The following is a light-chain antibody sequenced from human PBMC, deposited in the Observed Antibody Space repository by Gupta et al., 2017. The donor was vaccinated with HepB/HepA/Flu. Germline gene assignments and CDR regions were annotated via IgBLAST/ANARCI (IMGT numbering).Light chain of an antibody. V-gene: IGLV4-60*03. J-gene: IGLJ2*01. CDR2: VESSGRY. CDR3: ETWDSNIRV. CDR1: SGYSHYS. Sequence: QLMVTQSSSASASLGSSVKLTCTLSSGYSHYSIGWHQQQPGKAPRFLMKVESSGRYNKGSGIPDRFSGSSSGAARSLTISNLQSEDEADDYCETWDSNIRVFGGGTKLTVL.